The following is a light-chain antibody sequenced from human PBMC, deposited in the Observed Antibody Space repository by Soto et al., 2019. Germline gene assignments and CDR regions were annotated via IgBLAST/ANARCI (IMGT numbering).Light chain of an antibody. CDR3: HQYNPWPPRLT. CDR2: NAS. CDR1: QSVTTK. J-gene: IGKJ3*01. V-gene: IGKV3-15*01. Sequence: EIVMTQSPAILSLSPGETATLSCRASQSVTTKLAWYQQRPGQTPRLLIYNASTRATAVPARFSGGGSVTEFSLTISSMQYDYFGVYYCHQYNPWPPRLTFGPRTKVDIK.